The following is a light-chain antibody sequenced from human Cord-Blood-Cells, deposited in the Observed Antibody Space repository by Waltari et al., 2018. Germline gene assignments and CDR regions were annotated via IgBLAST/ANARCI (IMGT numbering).Light chain of an antibody. CDR3: CSYAGSVV. Sequence: SALTQPASVSGSPGQSITISCTGTSSDVGSYNLVSWYQQHPGKAPKLMIYEGSKRPSVVSDRFAGSKSGNSASRTISGLQAEDEADYYCCSYAGSVVFGGGSKLTVL. V-gene: IGLV2-23*01. J-gene: IGLJ2*01. CDR2: EGS. CDR1: SSDVGSYNL.